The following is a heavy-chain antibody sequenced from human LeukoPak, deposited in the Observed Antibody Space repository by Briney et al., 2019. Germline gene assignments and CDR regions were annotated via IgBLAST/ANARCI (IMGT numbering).Heavy chain of an antibody. V-gene: IGHV3-48*03. CDR2: ISSSGSTV. J-gene: IGHJ3*02. CDR3: AREGSSSLKAAFDI. CDR1: GFTFSTYE. D-gene: IGHD6-6*01. Sequence: GGSLRLSCTASGFTFSTYEMNWVRQAPGKGLEWVSYISSSGSTVYYADSVKGRFTISRDSAKNSLYLQMNSLRAEDTAVYYCAREGSSSLKAAFDIWGQGTMVTVSS.